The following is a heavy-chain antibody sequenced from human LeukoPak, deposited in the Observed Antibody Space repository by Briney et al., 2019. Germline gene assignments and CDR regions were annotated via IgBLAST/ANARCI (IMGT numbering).Heavy chain of an antibody. CDR3: ARDRSYDTRIVDF. CDR2: IYSSGST. V-gene: IGHV4-4*07. D-gene: IGHD3-22*01. J-gene: IGHJ4*02. Sequence: SETLSLTCTVSGGSTTDYFWSWIRQPAGKGLEWIGRIYSSGSTNYNASLKSRVTMSVDTSKNQFSLKLSSVTAADTAVYYCARDRSYDTRIVDFWGQGTLVTVSS. CDR1: GGSTTDYF.